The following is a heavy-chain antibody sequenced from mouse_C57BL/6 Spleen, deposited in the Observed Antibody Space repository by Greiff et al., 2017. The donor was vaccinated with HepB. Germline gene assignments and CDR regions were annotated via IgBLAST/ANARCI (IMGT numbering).Heavy chain of an antibody. V-gene: IGHV5-16*01. CDR2: INYDGSST. Sequence: DVKLVESEGGLVQPGSSMKLSCTASGFTFSDYYMAWVRQVPEKGLEWVANINYDGSSTYYLDSLKSRFIISRDNAKNILYLQMSSLKSEDTATYYCARAYYYGSSYWYFDVWGTGTTVTVSS. J-gene: IGHJ1*03. CDR1: GFTFSDYY. CDR3: ARAYYYGSSYWYFDV. D-gene: IGHD1-1*01.